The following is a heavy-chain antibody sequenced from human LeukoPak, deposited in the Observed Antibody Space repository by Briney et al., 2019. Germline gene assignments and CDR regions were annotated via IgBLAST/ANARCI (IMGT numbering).Heavy chain of an antibody. CDR1: GGSMRSSSYY. Sequence: SETLSLTCTVSGGSMRSSSYYWGWIRQPPGKGLGWIGSIYLSGNTNYNPSLKSRLTISVDTSKNQISPKLTSVTAADTAVYYCARRPYNWNSREDLDYWGQGTLVTVSS. CDR3: ARRPYNWNSREDLDY. CDR2: IYLSGNT. D-gene: IGHD1-7*01. V-gene: IGHV4-39*01. J-gene: IGHJ4*02.